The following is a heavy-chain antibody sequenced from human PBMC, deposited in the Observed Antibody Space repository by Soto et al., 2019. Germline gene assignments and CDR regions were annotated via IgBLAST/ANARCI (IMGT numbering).Heavy chain of an antibody. CDR1: GISLSTSGVG. CDR3: ARGLATLPVFAFDV. Sequence: QVTVKGSGPTLVKPTETLTLTCTLSGISLSTSGVGLGWVRQTPGKALEWLALVYWNDDKHYRPSLKGRLTITKNTSKNQAVLTMTNMDPVDTATYYGARGLATLPVFAFDVWGQGTVVTVSS. CDR2: VYWNDDK. J-gene: IGHJ3*01. D-gene: IGHD1-1*01. V-gene: IGHV2-5*01.